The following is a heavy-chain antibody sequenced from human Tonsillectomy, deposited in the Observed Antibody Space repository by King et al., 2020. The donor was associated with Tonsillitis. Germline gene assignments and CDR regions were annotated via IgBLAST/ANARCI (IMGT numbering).Heavy chain of an antibody. CDR3: ASHYDFRSGSSHGFFDL. CDR1: GFTFSSYA. Sequence: VQLVASGGGLVQPGGSLRLSCAGSGFTFSSYAMSWVRQAPGKGLEWVSAISGSGGSTYYADSVKGRFTISRDNSKNTVHLLMNSLRAEDTAVYYSASHYDFRSGSSHGFFDLWGRGTLVSVSS. CDR2: ISGSGGST. V-gene: IGHV3-23*04. J-gene: IGHJ2*01. D-gene: IGHD3-3*01.